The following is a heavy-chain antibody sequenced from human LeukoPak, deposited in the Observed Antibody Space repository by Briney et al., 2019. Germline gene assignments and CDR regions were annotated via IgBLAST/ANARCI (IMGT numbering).Heavy chain of an antibody. CDR2: FFPGDSDT. D-gene: IGHD1-26*01. V-gene: IGHV5-51*01. CDR3: ARGATTFDH. CDR1: GYTFTSYW. J-gene: IGHJ4*02. Sequence: GESLKISCMGSGYTFTSYWISWVRQMPGKGLEWMGIFFPGDSDTRYNPSFRGHVTMSADKSINTAYLQWSSLEASDTAMYYCARGATTFDHWGQGTLVTVSS.